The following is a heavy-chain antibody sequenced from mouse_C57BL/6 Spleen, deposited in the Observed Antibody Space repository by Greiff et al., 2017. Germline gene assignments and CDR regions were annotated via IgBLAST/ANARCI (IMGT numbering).Heavy chain of an antibody. CDR3: AGNYYDYL. D-gene: IGHD2-4*01. J-gene: IGHJ3*01. Sequence: EVQLQQSGPELVKPGASVKISCKASGYTFTDYYMNWVKQSHGKSLEWIGDINPNNGGTSYNQKFKGKATLTVDKSSSTAYMELRSLTSEDSAVYYCAGNYYDYLWGQGTLVTVSA. V-gene: IGHV1-26*01. CDR2: INPNNGGT. CDR1: GYTFTDYY.